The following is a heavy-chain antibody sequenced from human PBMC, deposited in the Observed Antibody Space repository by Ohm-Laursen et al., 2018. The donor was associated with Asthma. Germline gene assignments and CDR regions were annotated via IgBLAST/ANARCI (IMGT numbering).Heavy chain of an antibody. CDR1: GYTFTSYG. J-gene: IGHJ6*02. D-gene: IGHD2-2*03. CDR3: ARGGYCSSTSCSYYGMDV. V-gene: IGHV1-8*02. CDR2: MNPNSGNT. Sequence: SSVKVSCKASGYTFTSYGISWVRQAPGQGLEWMGWMNPNSGNTGYAQKFQGRVTMTRNTSISTAYMELSSLRSEDTAVYYCARGGYCSSTSCSYYGMDVWGQGTTVTVSS.